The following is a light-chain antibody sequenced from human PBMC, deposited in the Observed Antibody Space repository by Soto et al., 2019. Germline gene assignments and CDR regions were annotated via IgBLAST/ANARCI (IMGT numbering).Light chain of an antibody. V-gene: IGLV2-8*01. CDR1: SSDVGGYNF. CDR2: EVS. CDR3: GSKAGSNKHVV. Sequence: QSVLAQPPSASGSPGQSVTISCTGTSSDVGGYNFVSWYQQHPGKAPKLMIYEVSNRPSGVSNRFSGSKSGNTASLTISGLQAEDEADYYCGSKAGSNKHVVFGGGTKLTVL. J-gene: IGLJ2*01.